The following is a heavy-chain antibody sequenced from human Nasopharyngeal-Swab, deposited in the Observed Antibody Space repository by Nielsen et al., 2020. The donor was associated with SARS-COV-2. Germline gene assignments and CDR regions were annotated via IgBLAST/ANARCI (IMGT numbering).Heavy chain of an antibody. CDR1: GFTSSDYW. Sequence: GESLKISCAVSGFTSSDYWIHWVRQAPGKGLVWVSRINSDGSRTGYADSVKGRFTVSRDTAKNTIYLQMTSLRAEDTATYYCARDFDKTGDWGQGALVTVSS. CDR2: INSDGSRT. CDR3: ARDFDKTGD. D-gene: IGHD7-27*01. J-gene: IGHJ1*01. V-gene: IGHV3-74*01.